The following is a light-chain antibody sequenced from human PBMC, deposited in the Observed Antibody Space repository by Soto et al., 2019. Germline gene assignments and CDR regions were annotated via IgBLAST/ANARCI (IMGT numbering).Light chain of an antibody. CDR2: DSS. CDR3: QQRSNWPWT. J-gene: IGKJ1*01. Sequence: EIVLTQSPATLSLSPGERATLSCRASQSVRNKLAWYQQQPGQAPRLLIYDSSNRATGIPGRFSGSGSATDFTLTISSLEPEDFAVYYCQQRSNWPWTFGQGTKVEIK. CDR1: QSVRNK. V-gene: IGKV3-11*01.